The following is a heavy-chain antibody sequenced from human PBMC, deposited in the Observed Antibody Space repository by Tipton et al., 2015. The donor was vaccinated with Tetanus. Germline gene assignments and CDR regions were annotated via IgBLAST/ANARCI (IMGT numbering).Heavy chain of an antibody. D-gene: IGHD3-16*01. V-gene: IGHV1-46*01. J-gene: IGHJ3*01. Sequence: QSGPEVKKPGASVKVSCKTSGYTFTSYHMHWVRQAPGQGLDRMGTINPSGGLTGNAQKFQGRLIMTKDTSTSTVYMELNRLTSEVTAVYYCARERGNRGNAFATWGQGTMVTVSS. CDR1: GYTFTSYH. CDR2: INPSGGLT. CDR3: ARERGNRGNAFAT.